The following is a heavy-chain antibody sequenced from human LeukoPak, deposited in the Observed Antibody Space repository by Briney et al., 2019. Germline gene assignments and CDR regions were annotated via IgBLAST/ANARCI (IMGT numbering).Heavy chain of an antibody. CDR1: GGSFSGYY. D-gene: IGHD3-3*01. J-gene: IGHJ4*02. V-gene: IGHV4-34*01. CDR3: ARRVYRYYDFGRGKGYFDY. CDR2: INHSGST. Sequence: SETLSLTCAVYGGSFSGYYWSWIRQPPGKGLEWIGEINHSGSTNYNPSLKSRVTISVDTSKNQFSLKLSSVTAADTAVYYFARRVYRYYDFGRGKGYFDYWGKGTLVTVSS.